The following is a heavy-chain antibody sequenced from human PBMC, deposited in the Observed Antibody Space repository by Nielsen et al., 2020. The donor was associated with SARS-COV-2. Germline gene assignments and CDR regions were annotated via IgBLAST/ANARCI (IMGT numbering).Heavy chain of an antibody. Sequence: SETLSLTCAVFGGSIRSDNWWSWVRQPPGKGLEWIGEIYHRGSTNYSPSLKTRVTISVDKSKNQFSLELRSVTAADTAVYYCARDCSCGLGSSPSYYFDYWGQGTLVTVSS. V-gene: IGHV4-4*02. CDR3: ARDCSCGLGSSPSYYFDY. CDR2: IYHRGST. J-gene: IGHJ4*02. CDR1: GGSIRSDNW. D-gene: IGHD7-27*01.